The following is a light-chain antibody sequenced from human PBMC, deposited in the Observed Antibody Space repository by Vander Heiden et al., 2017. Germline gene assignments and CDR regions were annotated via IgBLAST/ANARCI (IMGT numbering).Light chain of an antibody. CDR3: QQSYSTPWT. J-gene: IGKJ1*01. Sequence: DTQMTQSPSSLSASVGDRVTITCRASQSISSHLNWYQQKPGKAPKLLIYAASSLQSGVPSRFSGSGSGTDFTLTISSLQPEDFATYYCQQSYSTPWTFGQGTKVEIK. CDR1: QSISSH. V-gene: IGKV1-39*01. CDR2: AAS.